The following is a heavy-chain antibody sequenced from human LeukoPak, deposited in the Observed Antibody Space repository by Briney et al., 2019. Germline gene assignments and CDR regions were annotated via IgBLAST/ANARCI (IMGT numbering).Heavy chain of an antibody. CDR3: AGWGTSPLYTAIDY. J-gene: IGHJ4*02. CDR2: IKQDGSEK. D-gene: IGHD5-18*01. V-gene: IGHV3-7*01. Sequence: GGSLRLSCVASEFSFSTYWMSWVRQVPGKGLEWVANIKQDGSEKFYVDSVKGRFTISRDNAKNSVYLQMNSLRAEDTAVYYCAGWGTSPLYTAIDYWGQGTLVTVSS. CDR1: EFSFSTYW.